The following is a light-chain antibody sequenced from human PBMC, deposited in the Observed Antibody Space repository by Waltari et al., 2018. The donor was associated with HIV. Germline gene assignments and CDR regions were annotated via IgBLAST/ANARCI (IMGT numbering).Light chain of an antibody. CDR2: GSS. V-gene: IGKV3-15*01. Sequence: EIVMTQSPDTLSVSPGERPTLACRASQSVSSGLAWFQQKPGQGPRLLMYGSSIRATDIPARFSGSGSGTEFTRTINNLQSEDFAIYYCQQYDSWPWTFGQGTKVEI. J-gene: IGKJ1*01. CDR3: QQYDSWPWT. CDR1: QSVSSG.